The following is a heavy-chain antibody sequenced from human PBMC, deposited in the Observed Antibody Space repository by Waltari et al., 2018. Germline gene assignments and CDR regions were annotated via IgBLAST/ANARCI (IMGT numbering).Heavy chain of an antibody. CDR3: ARGPWDGPSYYYYGMDV. Sequence: QVQLVQSGAEVKKPGSSVKVSCKASGGTFSSYAISWVRQDPGQGLEWMGGIIPIFGTANYEQKFQGGGTITTDESTRTACMDLSSLGSADTAVYYCARGPWDGPSYYYYGMDVWGQGTTVTVSS. CDR2: IIPIFGTA. CDR1: GGTFSSYA. J-gene: IGHJ6*02. D-gene: IGHD1-26*01. V-gene: IGHV1-69*05.